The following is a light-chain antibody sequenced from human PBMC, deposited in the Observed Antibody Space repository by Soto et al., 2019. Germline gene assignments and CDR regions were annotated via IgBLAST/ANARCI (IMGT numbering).Light chain of an antibody. CDR1: QAVNNN. CDR3: QQYNKWPIT. Sequence: EIVMTQAPATLSVPPGEGATVSCRASQAVNNNVAWYQLKDGQAPRLLIYRASTRAAGLPDRFSGSGSETDFTLTISSLQSEDFAVYYCQQYNKWPITFGQGTRLEIK. CDR2: RAS. J-gene: IGKJ5*01. V-gene: IGKV3-15*01.